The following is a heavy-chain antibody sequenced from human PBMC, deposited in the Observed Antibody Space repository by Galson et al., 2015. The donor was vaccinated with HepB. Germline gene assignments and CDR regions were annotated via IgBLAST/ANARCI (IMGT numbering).Heavy chain of an antibody. CDR3: VRDGRYKGGNFDY. CDR1: GGSISSYY. V-gene: IGHV4-59*01. J-gene: IGHJ4*02. Sequence: ETLSLTCTVSGGSISSYYWSWIRQPPGKGLEWIGYIYYSGSTNYNPSLKSRVTISVDTSKNQFSLKLSSVTAADTAVYYCVRDGRYKGGNFDYWGQGTLVTVSS. CDR2: IYYSGST. D-gene: IGHD3-10*01.